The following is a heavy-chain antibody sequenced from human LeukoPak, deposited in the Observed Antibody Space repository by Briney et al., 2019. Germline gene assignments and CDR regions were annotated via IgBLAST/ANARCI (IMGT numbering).Heavy chain of an antibody. CDR1: GFTFSNYG. J-gene: IGHJ6*02. D-gene: IGHD3-16*01. CDR3: ARGATVITFVSSQRDYYYYHGMDV. V-gene: IGHV3-33*01. CDR2: IWYDGSNK. Sequence: GGSLRLSCAASGFTFSNYGMHWVRQAPGKGLEWVAVIWYDGSNKYYADSVKGRFTISRDNSKNTLYLQMNSLRAEDTAVYYCARGATVITFVSSQRDYYYYHGMDVWGQGTTVTVSS.